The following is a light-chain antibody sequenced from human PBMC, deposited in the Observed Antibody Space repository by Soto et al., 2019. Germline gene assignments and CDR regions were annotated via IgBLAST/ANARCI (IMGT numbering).Light chain of an antibody. CDR2: GAS. V-gene: IGKV3-20*01. J-gene: IGKJ1*01. Sequence: EIVLTQSPGTLSLSPGERATLSCRASQSVSITYLAWYQQKPGQSTRLLIYGASRRATGIADRFSRSGSGNDFPLTITRLEPEDCAVYYWQQYGTSPWTFGQGTKVEIK. CDR3: QQYGTSPWT. CDR1: QSVSITY.